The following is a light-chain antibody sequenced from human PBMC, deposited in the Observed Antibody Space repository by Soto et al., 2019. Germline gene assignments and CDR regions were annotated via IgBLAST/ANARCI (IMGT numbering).Light chain of an antibody. J-gene: IGLJ1*01. Sequence: QSVLTQPASVSGSPGQSITISCTGTSSDVGVYNFVSWYQQHTGKAPKLMIYEVSHRPSGVSNRFSGSKSGNTASLTISGLQADDEADYYCDSYTSSNTLYVFGTGTKVTV. CDR1: SSDVGVYNF. CDR3: DSYTSSNTLYV. CDR2: EVS. V-gene: IGLV2-14*01.